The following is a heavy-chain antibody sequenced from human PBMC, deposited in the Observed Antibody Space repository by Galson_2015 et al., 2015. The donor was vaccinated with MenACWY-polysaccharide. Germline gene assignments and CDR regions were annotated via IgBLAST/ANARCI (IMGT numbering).Heavy chain of an antibody. CDR2: ISGDGRST. CDR3: AGVGAYSHNCGGCNMDV. J-gene: IGHJ6*02. D-gene: IGHD1-26*01. Sequence: SLRLSCAASGFTFSSHWMHWVRQAPGKGPVWLSRISGDGRSTDYAASVKGRFTISRDNARDTLYLQMNSLRADDMAVYYCAGVGAYSHNCGGCNMDVWGQGTTVTVSS. V-gene: IGHV3-74*01. CDR1: GFTFSSHW.